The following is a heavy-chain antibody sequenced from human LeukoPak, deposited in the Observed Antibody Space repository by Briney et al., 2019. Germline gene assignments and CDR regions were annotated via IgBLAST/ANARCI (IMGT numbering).Heavy chain of an antibody. CDR3: ARDGLIVVLRETKSHNYYGMDV. CDR1: GYTFKNHY. CDR2: INPNRGTT. J-gene: IGHJ6*02. V-gene: IGHV1-46*02. D-gene: IGHD3-22*01. Sequence: VASVKVSCKASGYTFKNHYLHWVRQAPGQGLEWVGIINPNRGTTNYAQKFEGRVTLTRDTSTSTVYMDRSSLRSEDTAVYYCARDGLIVVLRETKSHNYYGMDVWGQGTTVTVSS.